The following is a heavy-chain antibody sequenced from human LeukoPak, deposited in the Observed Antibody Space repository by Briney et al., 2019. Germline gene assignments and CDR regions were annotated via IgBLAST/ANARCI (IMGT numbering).Heavy chain of an antibody. V-gene: IGHV3-9*01. CDR3: AREGRIAAAGIDY. D-gene: IGHD6-13*01. J-gene: IGHJ4*02. CDR2: ISWNSGSI. CDR1: GFTFDDYA. Sequence: GGSLRLSCAASGFTFDDYAMHWVRQAPGKGLEWASGISWNSGSIGYADSVKGRFTISRDNAKNSLYLQMNSLRAEDTALYYCAREGRIAAAGIDYWGQGTLVTVSS.